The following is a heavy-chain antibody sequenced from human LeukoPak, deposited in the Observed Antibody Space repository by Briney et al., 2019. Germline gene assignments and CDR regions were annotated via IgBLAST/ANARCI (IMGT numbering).Heavy chain of an antibody. CDR2: INPSGGST. Sequence: ASVKVSCKASGYTFTSYYMHWVRQAPGQGLEWMGIINPSGGSTSYAQKFQGRVTMTRDMSTSTVYMELSSLRSEDTAVYYCARDSGTYYYYMDDWGKGTTVTVSS. CDR3: ARDSGTYYYYMDD. J-gene: IGHJ6*03. D-gene: IGHD1-26*01. CDR1: GYTFTSYY. V-gene: IGHV1-46*01.